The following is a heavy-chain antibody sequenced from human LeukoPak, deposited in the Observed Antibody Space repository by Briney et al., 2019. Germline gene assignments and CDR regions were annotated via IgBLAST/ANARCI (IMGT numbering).Heavy chain of an antibody. CDR2: ISSSSSYI. D-gene: IGHD3-10*01. CDR3: ARVYGSGSYYNYMDV. Sequence: GGSLRLSCAASGFTFSSYSMNWVRQAPGKGLEWVSSISSSSSYIYYADSVKGRFTISRDNAKNSLYLQMNSLRAEDTALYHCARVYGSGSYYNYMDVWGKGTTVTISS. CDR1: GFTFSSYS. J-gene: IGHJ6*03. V-gene: IGHV3-21*04.